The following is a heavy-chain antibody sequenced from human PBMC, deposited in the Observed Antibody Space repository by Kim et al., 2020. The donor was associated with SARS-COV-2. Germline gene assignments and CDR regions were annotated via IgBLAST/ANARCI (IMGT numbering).Heavy chain of an antibody. J-gene: IGHJ5*01. Sequence: GGSLRLSCAASGFTFSTYAMSWVRQAPGKGLEWVSSISGNGRITYYADSVKGRFTFSRDNSKNTLYLQMNSLRVEDTAVYYCARRSPYGFGYLFDSWG. CDR1: GFTFSTYA. V-gene: IGHV3-23*01. CDR2: ISGNGRIT. D-gene: IGHD3-3*01. CDR3: ARRSPYGFGYLFDS.